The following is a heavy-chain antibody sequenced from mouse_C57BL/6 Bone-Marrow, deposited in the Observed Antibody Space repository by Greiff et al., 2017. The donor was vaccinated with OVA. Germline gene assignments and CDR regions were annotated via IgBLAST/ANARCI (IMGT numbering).Heavy chain of an antibody. CDR3: ASSLYVYDAMDY. D-gene: IGHD2-3*01. Sequence: EVMLVESGGGLVQPGGSLSLSCAASGFTFTDYYMSWVRQPPGKALEWLGFIRNKANGYTTEYSASVKGRFTISRDNSQSILYLQMNALRAEDSATYYCASSLYVYDAMDYWGQGTSVTVSS. CDR1: GFTFTDYY. V-gene: IGHV7-3*01. J-gene: IGHJ4*01. CDR2: IRNKANGYTT.